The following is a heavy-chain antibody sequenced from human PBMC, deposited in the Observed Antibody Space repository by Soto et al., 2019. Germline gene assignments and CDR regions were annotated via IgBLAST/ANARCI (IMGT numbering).Heavy chain of an antibody. J-gene: IGHJ5*02. V-gene: IGHV3-11*01. CDR3: TRPCRYCNGGGPGNWFAP. Sequence: QVQLVESGGGLVKPGGSLRLSCAASGFTFGDYDMSWIRQAPGKGLEWVSYISNGGSSIYYADSVKGRFTISRDNAKRSVFLQMKSLRAEDTAVYYCTRPCRYCNGGGPGNWFAPWGQGTLVNVSS. CDR2: ISNGGSSI. D-gene: IGHD2-8*02. CDR1: GFTFGDYD.